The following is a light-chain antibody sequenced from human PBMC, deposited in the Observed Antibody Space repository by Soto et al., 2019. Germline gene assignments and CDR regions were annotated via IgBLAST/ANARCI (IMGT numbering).Light chain of an antibody. J-gene: IGLJ1*01. V-gene: IGLV1-40*01. CDR3: QSYDSTLSARYV. CDR2: GNT. Sequence: QSVRTQPLSVSGATARWAAVTSTVLSSNIGAGYDVHGYQQRPGTAPKPLISGNTNRPSGVPDRFSGSKSGTSASLAITGLQAEDEGDYYCQSYDSTLSARYVFGTGTKVTVL. CDR1: SSNIGAGYD.